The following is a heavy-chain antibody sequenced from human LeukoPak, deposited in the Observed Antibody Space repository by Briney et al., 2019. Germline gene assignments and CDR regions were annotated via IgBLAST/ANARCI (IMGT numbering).Heavy chain of an antibody. CDR3: AKDRPDSAAAGN. V-gene: IGHV3-23*01. J-gene: IGHJ4*02. D-gene: IGHD6-13*01. CDR1: GFTFSTHA. Sequence: GGSLRLSYAASGFTFSTHAMSWVRQAPGKGLEWVSGISGSGGSTYYVDSVKGRFTISRDNSKNTLYLQMNSLRAEDTAIYYCAKDRPDSAAAGNWGQGTLVTVPS. CDR2: ISGSGGST.